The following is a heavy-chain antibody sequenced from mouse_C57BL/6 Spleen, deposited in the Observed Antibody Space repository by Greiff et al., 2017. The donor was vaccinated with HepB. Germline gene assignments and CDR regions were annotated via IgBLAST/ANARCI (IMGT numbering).Heavy chain of an antibody. CDR2: ISSGSSTI. CDR3: ARMGDSAWFAY. CDR1: GFTFSDYG. J-gene: IGHJ3*01. Sequence: EVHLVESGGGLVKPGGSLKLSCAASGFTFSDYGMHWVRQAPEKGLEWVAYISSGSSTIYYADTVKGRFTISRDNAKNTLFLQMTSLRSEDTAMYYCARMGDSAWFAYWGQGTLVTVSA. V-gene: IGHV5-17*01. D-gene: IGHD2-13*01.